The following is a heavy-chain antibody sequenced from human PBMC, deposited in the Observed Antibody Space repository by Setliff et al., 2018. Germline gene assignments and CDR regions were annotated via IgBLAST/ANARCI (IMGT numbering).Heavy chain of an antibody. Sequence: SETLSLTCTVSGDSIRSSRYYWGWIRQPPGKGLEWIGSIYSSGNTYYNPSLKRRVTISVDTTKDQFSLQLNSVTAADTAVYYCARDPSSVAARPGYWGQGTLVTVSS. V-gene: IGHV4-39*07. CDR3: ARDPSSVAARPGY. J-gene: IGHJ4*02. CDR2: IYSSGNT. CDR1: GDSIRSSRYY. D-gene: IGHD6-6*01.